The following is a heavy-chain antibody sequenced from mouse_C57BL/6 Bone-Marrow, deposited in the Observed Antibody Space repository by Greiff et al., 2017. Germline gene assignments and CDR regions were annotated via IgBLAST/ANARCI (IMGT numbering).Heavy chain of an antibody. Sequence: QVQLQQSGAELVRPGASVKLSCKASGYTFTDYYINWVKQRPGQGLEWIARIYPGSGNTYYNEKFKGKATLTAEKSSSTAYMQLSSLTSEDSAVYFCARRGSSYYAMDYWGQGTSVTVSS. V-gene: IGHV1-76*01. CDR3: ARRGSSYYAMDY. D-gene: IGHD1-1*01. J-gene: IGHJ4*01. CDR2: IYPGSGNT. CDR1: GYTFTDYY.